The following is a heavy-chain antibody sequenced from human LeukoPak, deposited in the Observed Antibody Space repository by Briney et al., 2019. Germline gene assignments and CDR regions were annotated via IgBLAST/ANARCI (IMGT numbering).Heavy chain of an antibody. Sequence: ASVKVSCKASGGTFSSCAISWVRQAPGQGLEWIGGIIPIFGTANYAQKFQGRVTITADESTSTAYMELSSLRSEDTAVYYCARTQWSSIWFYGMDVWGQGTTVTVSS. V-gene: IGHV1-69*13. CDR3: ARTQWSSIWFYGMDV. J-gene: IGHJ6*02. D-gene: IGHD2-15*01. CDR1: GGTFSSCA. CDR2: IIPIFGTA.